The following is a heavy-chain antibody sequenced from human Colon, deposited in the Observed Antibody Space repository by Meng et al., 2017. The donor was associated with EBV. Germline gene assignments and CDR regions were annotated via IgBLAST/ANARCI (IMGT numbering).Heavy chain of an antibody. V-gene: IGHV4-39*07. D-gene: IGHD4-17*01. CDR3: ARDGNKDGDSDY. J-gene: IGHJ4*02. Sequence: LHLLESGRGVAKPSWNLFLICMCSGGSMCSSDFFWGWIRQAPGKGLEWIGNSDYTGSPSYNPSLKSRVTISLDTSKNQFSLKLSSVTAADTAVYFCARDGNKDGDSDYWGQGTLVTVFS. CDR1: GGSMCSSDFF. CDR2: SDYTGSP.